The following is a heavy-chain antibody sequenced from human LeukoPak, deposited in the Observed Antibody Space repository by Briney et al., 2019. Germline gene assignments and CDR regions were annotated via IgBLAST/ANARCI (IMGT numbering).Heavy chain of an antibody. CDR1: GGSISGYY. V-gene: IGHV4-34*01. CDR2: INHSGST. Sequence: SETLSLTCTVSGGSISGYYWSWIRQPPGKGLEWIGEINHSGSTNYNPSLKSRVTISVDTSKNQFSLELSSVTAADTAVYYCARGLYYYDSSGYRGAVIDYWGQGTLVTVSS. CDR3: ARGLYYYDSSGYRGAVIDY. J-gene: IGHJ4*02. D-gene: IGHD3-22*01.